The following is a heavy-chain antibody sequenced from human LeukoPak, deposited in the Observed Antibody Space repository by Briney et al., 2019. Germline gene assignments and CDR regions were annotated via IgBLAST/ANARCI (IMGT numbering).Heavy chain of an antibody. CDR1: GSTFSSYA. D-gene: IGHD6-19*01. V-gene: IGHV3-30*04. J-gene: IGHJ6*03. Sequence: GGSLRLSCAASGSTFSSYAMHWVRQAPGKGLEWVAVISYDGSNKYYADSVKGRFTISRDNSKNTLYLQMNSLRAEDTAVYYCARDRVAVAGTYYYYYMDVWGKGTTVTVSS. CDR2: ISYDGSNK. CDR3: ARDRVAVAGTYYYYYMDV.